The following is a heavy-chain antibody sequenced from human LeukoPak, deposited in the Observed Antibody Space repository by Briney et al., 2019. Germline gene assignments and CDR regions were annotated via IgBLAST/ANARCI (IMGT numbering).Heavy chain of an antibody. CDR3: AKDRAFQAAGVTDY. J-gene: IGHJ4*02. Sequence: GGSLRLSCAASGFSFSSHGMHWVRQAPGKGLEWVAVISNDGKYKLYGDSVKGRFTISRDDSKTTLYLQMNSLKTEDTAVYYCAKDRAFQAAGVTDYWGQGTLVTVSS. V-gene: IGHV3-30*18. D-gene: IGHD3-10*01. CDR2: ISNDGKYK. CDR1: GFSFSSHG.